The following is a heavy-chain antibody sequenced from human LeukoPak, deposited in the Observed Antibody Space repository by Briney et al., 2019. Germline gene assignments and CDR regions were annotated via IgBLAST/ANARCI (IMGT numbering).Heavy chain of an antibody. J-gene: IGHJ4*02. CDR3: TKSFPYVWGSPRMYYFDY. CDR1: GFTFSSYG. Sequence: GGSLRLSCAASGFTFSSYGMHWVRQAPGKGLEWLAVISYDGSNKYYADSVKGRFTISRDNSKNTLYLQMNSLRAEDTAVYYCTKSFPYVWGSPRMYYFDYWGQGTLVTVSS. V-gene: IGHV3-30*18. D-gene: IGHD3-16*01. CDR2: ISYDGSNK.